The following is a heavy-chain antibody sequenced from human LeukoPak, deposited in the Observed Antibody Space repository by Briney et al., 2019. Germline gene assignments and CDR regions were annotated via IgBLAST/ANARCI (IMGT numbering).Heavy chain of an antibody. CDR3: ARMIVVVSMDV. CDR1: GYTFSSYD. J-gene: IGHJ6*03. Sequence: ASVKVSCKASGYTFSSYDINWVRQAAGQGLEWMGWISAYNGNTNYAQKLQGRVTMTTDTSTSTAYMELRSLRSDDTAVYYCARMIVVVSMDVWGKGTTVTVSS. CDR2: ISAYNGNT. D-gene: IGHD2-2*01. V-gene: IGHV1-18*01.